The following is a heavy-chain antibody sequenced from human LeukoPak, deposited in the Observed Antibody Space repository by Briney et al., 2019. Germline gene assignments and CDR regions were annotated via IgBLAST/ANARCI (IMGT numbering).Heavy chain of an antibody. V-gene: IGHV1-18*01. CDR3: ARSERVVTVDWFDP. D-gene: IGHD4-23*01. J-gene: IGHJ5*02. CDR1: GYTFTSCG. CDR2: ISAYNGNT. Sequence: GASVKVSCKASGYTFTSCGISWVRQAPGQGLEWMGWISAYNGNTNYAQKLQGRVTMTTDTSTSTAYMELRSLRSDDTAVYYCARSERVVTVDWFDPWGQGTLVTVSS.